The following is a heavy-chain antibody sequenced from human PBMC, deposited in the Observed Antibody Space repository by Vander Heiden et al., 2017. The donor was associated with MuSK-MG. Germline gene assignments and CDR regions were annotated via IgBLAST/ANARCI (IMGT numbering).Heavy chain of an antibody. CDR3: ALAIRGIFPFDY. J-gene: IGHJ4*02. CDR1: GYSFTGYY. V-gene: IGHV1-2*04. Sequence: QVQLVQSGAEVKKPGASVKVSCKASGYSFTGYYIHWVRQAPGQGLEWMGWINPNSGGTNYAQKYQDWVTMTRDTSISTAFLELSRLRFDDTALYYCALAIRGIFPFDYWGQGTLVTVSS. D-gene: IGHD2-15*01. CDR2: INPNSGGT.